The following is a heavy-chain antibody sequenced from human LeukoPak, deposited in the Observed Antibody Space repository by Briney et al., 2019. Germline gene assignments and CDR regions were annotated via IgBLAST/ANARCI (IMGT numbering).Heavy chain of an antibody. CDR2: SYYSGST. Sequence: SETLSLTCTVCGGSIYSLSYYWRWIRQPPGKGLEWLGSSYYSGSTYCNPFLKSRVTISVDKSKNHFSLKVRSVTAADTAVYYCARDGGRNRSFDFWGKVNVVTVYS. CDR1: GGSIYSLSYY. D-gene: IGHD4-23*01. CDR3: ARDGGRNRSFDF. V-gene: IGHV4-39*02. J-gene: IGHJ4*02.